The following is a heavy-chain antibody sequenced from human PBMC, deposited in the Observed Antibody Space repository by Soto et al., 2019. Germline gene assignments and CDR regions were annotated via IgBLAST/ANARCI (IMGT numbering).Heavy chain of an antibody. Sequence: TSETLSLTCTVSGGSISSGGYYWSWIRQHPGKGLEWIGYIYYSGSTYYNPSLKSRVTISVDTSKNQFSLKLSSVTAADTAVYYCARDLMYSSARGDYYYGMDVWGQGTTVTVSS. CDR1: GGSISSGGYY. V-gene: IGHV4-31*03. D-gene: IGHD6-25*01. J-gene: IGHJ6*02. CDR2: IYYSGST. CDR3: ARDLMYSSARGDYYYGMDV.